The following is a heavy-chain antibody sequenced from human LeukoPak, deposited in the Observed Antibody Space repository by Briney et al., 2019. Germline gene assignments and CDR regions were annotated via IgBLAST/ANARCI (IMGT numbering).Heavy chain of an antibody. CDR1: GFTVSNAW. CDR3: AKVAGGTRSVMFQTKAYDYYFDY. J-gene: IGHJ4*02. V-gene: IGHV3-15*01. Sequence: GGSLRLSCAASGFTVSNAWMSWFRQAPGKGLEWVGRIKSKTDGGTTDYAAPVKGRFTISRDDSKNTLYLQMDSLRTEDTAVYYCAKVAGGTRSVMFQTKAYDYYFDYWGQGTLVTVSS. D-gene: IGHD3-3*01. CDR2: IKSKTDGGTT.